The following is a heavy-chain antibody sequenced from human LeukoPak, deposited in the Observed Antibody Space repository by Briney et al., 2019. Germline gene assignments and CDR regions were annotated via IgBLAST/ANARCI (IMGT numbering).Heavy chain of an antibody. J-gene: IGHJ6*02. V-gene: IGHV3-23*01. CDR2: ISGSGGST. CDR3: AKGSGYYPMVYYGMDV. Sequence: PGGSLRLSCAASGFTFSSNVMSWVRQAPGKGLEWVSSISGSGGSTYYADSVKGRFTISRDNSKNTLYLQMNSLRAEDTAVYYCAKGSGYYPMVYYGMDVWGQGTTVTVSS. CDR1: GFTFSSNV. D-gene: IGHD3-22*01.